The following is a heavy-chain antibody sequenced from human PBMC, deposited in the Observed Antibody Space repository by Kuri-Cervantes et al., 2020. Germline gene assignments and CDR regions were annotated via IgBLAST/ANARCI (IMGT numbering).Heavy chain of an antibody. Sequence: GGSLRLSCAASGFTFSSYAMHWVRQAAGKGLEWVGVIWHDGSNKYYADSVKGRFTISRDNSKNILYLQMSSLRAEDTAIYYCARRFCGTSSCSYYYYMDVWGRGTTVTVSS. CDR3: ARRFCGTSSCSYYYYMDV. CDR1: GFTFSSYA. V-gene: IGHV3-33*01. D-gene: IGHD2-2*01. J-gene: IGHJ6*03. CDR2: IWHDGSNK.